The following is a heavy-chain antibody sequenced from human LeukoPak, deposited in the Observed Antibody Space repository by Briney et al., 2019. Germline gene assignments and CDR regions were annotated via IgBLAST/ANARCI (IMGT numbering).Heavy chain of an antibody. CDR2: INPSGGST. CDR1: GYTFTSYY. J-gene: IGHJ4*02. CDR3: ARADTIFGVGEDAFSYYFDY. Sequence: ASVKVSCKASGYTFTSYYMHWVRQAPGQGLEWMGIINPSGGSTSYAQKFQGRVTMTRDTSTSTVYMELSSLRSEDTAVYYCARADTIFGVGEDAFSYYFDYWGQGTLVTVSS. D-gene: IGHD3-3*01. V-gene: IGHV1-46*01.